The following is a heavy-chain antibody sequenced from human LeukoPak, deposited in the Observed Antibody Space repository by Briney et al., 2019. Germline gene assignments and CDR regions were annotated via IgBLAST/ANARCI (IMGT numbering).Heavy chain of an antibody. CDR3: AREGGWLQLTPFDY. CDR1: GGTFSSYA. J-gene: IGHJ4*02. V-gene: IGHV1-69*05. Sequence: GASVKVSCKAAGGTFSSYAISWVRQAPGQGLEWMGRIIPIFGTANYAQKFQGRVTITTDESTSTAYMELSSLRSEDTAVFYCAREGGWLQLTPFDYWGQGTLVTVS. D-gene: IGHD5-24*01. CDR2: IIPIFGTA.